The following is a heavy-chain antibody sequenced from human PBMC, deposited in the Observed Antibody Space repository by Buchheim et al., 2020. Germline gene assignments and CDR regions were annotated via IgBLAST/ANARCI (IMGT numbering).Heavy chain of an antibody. Sequence: QVQLQESGPGLVKPSGTLSLTCAVSGGSISSSNWWSWVRQPPGKGLEWIGEIYHSGSTNYNPYLKSRVTISVDKSKNQFSLKLSSVTAADMAVYYCARCVVVPAAIPPYYYYYGMDVWGQGTT. V-gene: IGHV4-4*02. D-gene: IGHD2-2*01. J-gene: IGHJ6*02. CDR3: ARCVVVPAAIPPYYYYYGMDV. CDR2: IYHSGST. CDR1: GGSISSSNW.